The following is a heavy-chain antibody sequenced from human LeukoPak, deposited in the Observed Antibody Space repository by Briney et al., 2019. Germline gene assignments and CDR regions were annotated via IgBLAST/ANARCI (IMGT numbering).Heavy chain of an antibody. CDR2: IKQDGSEK. Sequence: GGSLRLSCAASGFTLTNYWMSWVRQAPGKGLEWVANIKQDGSEKYYVDSVKGRFTISRDNAKNSLYLQMNSLRAEDTAVYYCARDRIAVAGTGHYYYYGMDVWGQGTTVTVSS. CDR1: GFTLTNYW. J-gene: IGHJ6*02. V-gene: IGHV3-7*03. D-gene: IGHD6-19*01. CDR3: ARDRIAVAGTGHYYYYGMDV.